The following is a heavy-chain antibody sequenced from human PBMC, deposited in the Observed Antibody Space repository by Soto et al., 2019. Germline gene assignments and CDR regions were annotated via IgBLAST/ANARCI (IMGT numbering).Heavy chain of an antibody. CDR3: ATDRTTGTKELFYGLNV. J-gene: IGHJ6*01. Sequence: QMQLVESGGGVVQPGRSLRLSCVASGFTFNRYGMHWVRQSPGKGLEWVALISFDGIDKFYVDSVKGRFNPSRDNSTNTMFLQKNNLRSEDTALYDWATDRTTGTKELFYGLNVWGQGTTVTVSS. D-gene: IGHD4-4*01. V-gene: IGHV3-30*03. CDR2: ISFDGIDK. CDR1: GFTFNRYG.